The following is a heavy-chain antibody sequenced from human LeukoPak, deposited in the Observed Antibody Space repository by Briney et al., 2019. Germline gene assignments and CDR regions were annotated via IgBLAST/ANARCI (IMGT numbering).Heavy chain of an antibody. Sequence: SETLSLTCTVSGGSLSNYCWNWMRQSPGKGLEWIGYTCDSANTYYNPSLKSRATISVDMSKNQFSLKLTSATAADTALYYCARWHDSGRYFDYWGRGTSVTVSS. V-gene: IGHV4-59*01. CDR2: TCDSANT. J-gene: IGHJ4*02. CDR1: GGSLSNYC. CDR3: ARWHDSGRYFDY. D-gene: IGHD6-19*01.